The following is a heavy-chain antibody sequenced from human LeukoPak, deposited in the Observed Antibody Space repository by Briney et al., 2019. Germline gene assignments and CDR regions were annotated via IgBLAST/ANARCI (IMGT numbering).Heavy chain of an antibody. Sequence: SGGSLRLSCAASGFTFSSYWMSWVRQAPGKGLEWVANTKQDGSEKYYVDSVKGRFTISRDNAKNSLYLQMNSLRAEDTAVYYCARDRNYDFWSGYSYWFVPWGQGTLVTVSS. V-gene: IGHV3-7*01. CDR2: TKQDGSEK. D-gene: IGHD3-3*01. J-gene: IGHJ5*02. CDR1: GFTFSSYW. CDR3: ARDRNYDFWSGYSYWFVP.